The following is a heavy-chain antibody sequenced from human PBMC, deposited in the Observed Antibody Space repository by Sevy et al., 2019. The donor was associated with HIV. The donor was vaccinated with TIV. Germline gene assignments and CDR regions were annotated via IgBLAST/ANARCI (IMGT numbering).Heavy chain of an antibody. V-gene: IGHV4-34*01. CDR2: INHGGST. CDR3: ARHCSSISCSHVFDI. J-gene: IGHJ3*02. Sequence: SETLSLTCAVYGGSFSGYYWSWIHQPPGKGLEWIGEINHGGSTNYNPSLKSRVTISVDTSKNQFSLKLTSMTAADTALYYCARHCSSISCSHVFDIWGQGTMVTVSS. D-gene: IGHD2-2*01. CDR1: GGSFSGYY.